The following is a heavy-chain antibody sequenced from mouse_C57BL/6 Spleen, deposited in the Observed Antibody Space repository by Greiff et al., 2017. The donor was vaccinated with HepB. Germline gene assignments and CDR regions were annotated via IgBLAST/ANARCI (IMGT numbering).Heavy chain of an antibody. V-gene: IGHV1-50*01. Sequence: QVQLQQPGAELVKPGASVKLSCKASGYTFTSYWMQWVKQRPGQGLEWIGEIDPSDSYTNYNQKFKGKATLTVDTSSSTAYMQLSSLTSEDSAVYDCARFPDYNGSSYWYFDVWGTGTTVTVSS. J-gene: IGHJ1*03. CDR2: IDPSDSYT. D-gene: IGHD1-1*01. CDR3: ARFPDYNGSSYWYFDV. CDR1: GYTFTSYW.